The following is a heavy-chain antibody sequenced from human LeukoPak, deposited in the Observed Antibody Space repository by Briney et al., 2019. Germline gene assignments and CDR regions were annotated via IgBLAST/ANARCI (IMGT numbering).Heavy chain of an antibody. Sequence: TGGSLRLSCAASGFTVSSNYMSWVRQAPGKGLEWVSVIYSGGSTYYADSVKGGFTISRDNSKNTLYLQMNSLRAEDTAVYYCAKEGIRMHYYYMDVWGKGTTVTVSS. CDR1: GFTVSSNY. V-gene: IGHV3-66*01. D-gene: IGHD2-8*01. CDR2: IYSGGST. CDR3: AKEGIRMHYYYMDV. J-gene: IGHJ6*03.